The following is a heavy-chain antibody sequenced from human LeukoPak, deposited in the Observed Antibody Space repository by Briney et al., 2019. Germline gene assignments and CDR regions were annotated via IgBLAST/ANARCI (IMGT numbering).Heavy chain of an antibody. CDR2: IKQDGSEK. J-gene: IGHJ6*03. CDR1: GFTFSSYW. CDR3: ASLIFVPGYYYYYYMDV. D-gene: IGHD3/OR15-3a*01. Sequence: GGSLRLSCAASGFTFSSYWMSWVRQAPGKGLEWVANIKQDGSEKYYVDSVKGRFTISRDNAKNSLYLQMNSLRAEDTAVYYCASLIFVPGYYYYYYMDVWGKGTTVTVSS. V-gene: IGHV3-7*01.